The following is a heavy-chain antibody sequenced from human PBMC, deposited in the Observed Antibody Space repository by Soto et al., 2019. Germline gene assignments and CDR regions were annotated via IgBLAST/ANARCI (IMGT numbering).Heavy chain of an antibody. V-gene: IGHV4-30-4*01. CDR2: IYYSGRT. Sequence: QLQLQESGPGLVKPSQTLSLTCTVSVGSISSGAYYWSWIRQPPGKGLEWIGYIYYSGRTYYNPSLKSRVTISVDTYKNQFCLRLSAVTAADTAVYYCASRGVVVPARDYWGQGTLVTVSS. J-gene: IGHJ4*02. D-gene: IGHD2-2*01. CDR3: ASRGVVVPARDY. CDR1: VGSISSGAYY.